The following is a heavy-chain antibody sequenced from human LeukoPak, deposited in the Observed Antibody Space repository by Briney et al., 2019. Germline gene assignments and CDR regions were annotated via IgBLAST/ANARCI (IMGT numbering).Heavy chain of an antibody. CDR2: INPNRGGT. D-gene: IGHD2-2*02. CDR3: AREGDLYCSSTSCYNNYYYYGMDV. Sequence: ASVKVSCKASGYTFTGCYMHWVRQAPGQGLEWMGWINPNRGGTNYAQKFQGRVTMTRDTSISTAYMELSRLRSDDTAVYYCAREGDLYCSSTSCYNNYYYYGMDVWGQGTTVTVSS. CDR1: GYTFTGCY. J-gene: IGHJ6*02. V-gene: IGHV1-2*02.